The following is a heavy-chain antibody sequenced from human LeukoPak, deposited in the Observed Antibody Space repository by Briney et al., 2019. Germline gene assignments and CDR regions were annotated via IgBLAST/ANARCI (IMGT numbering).Heavy chain of an antibody. CDR3: ARDGQEMATIDY. Sequence: GRSLRLSCAASGFTFSSYGMHWVRQAPGKGLEWVAVVWYDGSNKYYADSVKGRFTISRDNSKNTLYLQMNSLRAEDTAVYYCARDGQEMATIDYWGQGTLVTVSS. V-gene: IGHV3-33*01. CDR2: VWYDGSNK. J-gene: IGHJ4*02. CDR1: GFTFSSYG. D-gene: IGHD5-24*01.